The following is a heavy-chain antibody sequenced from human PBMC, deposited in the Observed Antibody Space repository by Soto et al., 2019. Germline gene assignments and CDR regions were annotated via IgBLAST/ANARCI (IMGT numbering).Heavy chain of an antibody. D-gene: IGHD3-10*01. CDR1: GFTFSNYW. Sequence: EVLLVESGGGLVQPGGSLRLSCAASGFTFSNYWMHWVRQAPGKGLVWVSRVDPGATRTDYADSVEGWFTVSRDDAENTLHLQMDSLTAEDTGVYYCGRGGQGLADYWGQGTLVTVSS. CDR2: VDPGATRT. J-gene: IGHJ4*02. CDR3: GRGGQGLADY. V-gene: IGHV3-74*01.